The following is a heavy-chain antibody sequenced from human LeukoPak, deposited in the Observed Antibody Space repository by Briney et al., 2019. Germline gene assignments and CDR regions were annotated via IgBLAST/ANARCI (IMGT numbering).Heavy chain of an antibody. Sequence: SETLSLTCTVSGGSISSRSYYWSWIRQPPGKGLEWIGEINHSGSTNYNPSLKSRVTISVDTSKNQFSLKLSSVTAADTAVYYCARRVLGSYYYYGMDVWGQGTTVTVSS. J-gene: IGHJ6*02. CDR2: INHSGST. V-gene: IGHV4-39*07. CDR3: ARRVLGSYYYYGMDV. D-gene: IGHD1-14*01. CDR1: GGSISSRSYY.